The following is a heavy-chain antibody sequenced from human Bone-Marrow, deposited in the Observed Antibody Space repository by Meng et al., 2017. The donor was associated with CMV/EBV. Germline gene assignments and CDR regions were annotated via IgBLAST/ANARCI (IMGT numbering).Heavy chain of an antibody. D-gene: IGHD4-17*01. CDR2: MNPSGGSA. CDR1: GYTFTGYY. V-gene: IGHV1-46*01. J-gene: IGHJ4*02. CDR3: AREALNSYGAPQD. Sequence: ASVKVSCKASGYTFTGYYMHWVRQAPGQGLEWMGIMNPSGGSASYAQKFQGRVTMTRDTSASTVYMELSSLRSEDTAVYYCAREALNSYGAPQDWGQGTLVTVSS.